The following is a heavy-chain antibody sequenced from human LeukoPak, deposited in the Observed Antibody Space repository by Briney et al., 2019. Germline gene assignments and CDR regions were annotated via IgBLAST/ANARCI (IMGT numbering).Heavy chain of an antibody. Sequence: SETLSLTCTVSGGSISSYYWSWIRQPAGKGLEWIGRIYTSGSTNYNPSLKSRVTMSVDTSKNQFSLKLSSVTAADTAVYDCAREPTYYDILTGYRHYYYYYYMDVWGKGTTVTVSS. CDR2: IYTSGST. CDR3: AREPTYYDILTGYRHYYYYYYMDV. D-gene: IGHD3-9*01. J-gene: IGHJ6*03. V-gene: IGHV4-4*07. CDR1: GGSISSYY.